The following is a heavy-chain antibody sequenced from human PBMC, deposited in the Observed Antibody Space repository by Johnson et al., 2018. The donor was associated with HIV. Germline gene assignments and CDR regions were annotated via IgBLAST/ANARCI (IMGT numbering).Heavy chain of an antibody. D-gene: IGHD2-21*02. V-gene: IGHV3-30*03. Sequence: QVQLVESGGGLVKPGGSLRLSCAASGFTFSNAWMSWVRQAPGKGLEWVAVISYDGSNKYYADSVKGRFTISRDNAKNSLYLQMNSLRAEDTAVYYCASRGVVVTAIPKFGAFDIWGQGTMVTVSS. CDR2: ISYDGSNK. CDR3: ASRGVVVTAIPKFGAFDI. J-gene: IGHJ3*02. CDR1: GFTFSNAW.